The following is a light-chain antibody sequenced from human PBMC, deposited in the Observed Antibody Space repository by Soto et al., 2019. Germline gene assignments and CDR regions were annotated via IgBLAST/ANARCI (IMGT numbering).Light chain of an antibody. Sequence: LTQSPGTLSLSPGERATLSYRASQGISNFLAWYQQRPGQAPRLLIYDASNRATGTPTRFSGRGSGTDFTLTISSLEPEDFGVYYCQQRSTWPGTFGQGTKLDVK. CDR1: QGISNF. J-gene: IGKJ2*01. CDR3: QQRSTWPGT. V-gene: IGKV3-11*01. CDR2: DAS.